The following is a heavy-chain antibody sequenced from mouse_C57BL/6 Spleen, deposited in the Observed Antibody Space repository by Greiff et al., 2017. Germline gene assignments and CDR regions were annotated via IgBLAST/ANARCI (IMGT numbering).Heavy chain of an antibody. V-gene: IGHV1-81*01. Sequence: QVQLQQSGAELARPGASVKLSCKASGYTFTSYGISWVKQRTGQGLEWIGEFYPRSGNTYYNEKFKGKATLTADKSSSTAYMELRSLTSEDSAVYFCARSGLITTVVAEGYWGQGTTLTVSS. CDR1: GYTFTSYG. J-gene: IGHJ2*01. CDR2: FYPRSGNT. D-gene: IGHD1-1*01. CDR3: ARSGLITTVVAEGY.